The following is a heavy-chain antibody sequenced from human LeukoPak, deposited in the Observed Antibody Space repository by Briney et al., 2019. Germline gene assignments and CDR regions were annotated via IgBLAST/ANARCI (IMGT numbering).Heavy chain of an antibody. J-gene: IGHJ4*02. V-gene: IGHV3-23*01. CDR3: AKDDVALLWFGEFFDY. CDR2: ISGSGGST. CDR1: GFTFSSYA. D-gene: IGHD3-10*01. Sequence: LPGGSLRLSCAASGFTFSSYAMSWVRQAPGKGLEWVSAISGSGGSTYYADSVKGRFTISRDNSKNTLYLQMNSLRAEDTAVYYCAKDDVALLWFGEFFDYWGQGTLVTVSS.